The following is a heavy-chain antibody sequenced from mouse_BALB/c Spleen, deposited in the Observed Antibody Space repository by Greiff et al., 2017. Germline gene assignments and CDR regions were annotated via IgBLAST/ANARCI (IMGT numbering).Heavy chain of an antibody. D-gene: IGHD1-1*01. V-gene: IGHV5-12-1*01. CDR2: ISSGGGST. CDR1: GFAFSSYD. Sequence: EVMLVESGGGLVKPGGSLKLSCAASGFAFSSYDMSWVRQTPEKRLEWVAYISSGGGSTYYPDTVKGRFTISRDNAKNTLYLQMSSLKSEDTAMYYCARDGSSWGFAYGGQGTLVTVSA. CDR3: ARDGSSWGFAY. J-gene: IGHJ3*01.